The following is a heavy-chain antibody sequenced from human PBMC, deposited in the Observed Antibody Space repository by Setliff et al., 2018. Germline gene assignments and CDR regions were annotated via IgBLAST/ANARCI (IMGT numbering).Heavy chain of an antibody. CDR1: GGSISGYY. D-gene: IGHD2-21*02. J-gene: IGHJ4*02. V-gene: IGHV4-34*01. CDR2: ISRSGRT. CDR3: ARGFDVCGGGACYTDGPYYFDY. Sequence: SETLSLTCTVSGGSISGYYWNWIRQPPGKGLEWLGEISRSGRTNYNPSVKSRVSMSVDTAKNQFSLKLSSVAAADTAVYYCARGFDVCGGGACYTDGPYYFDYWGLGTLVTVSS.